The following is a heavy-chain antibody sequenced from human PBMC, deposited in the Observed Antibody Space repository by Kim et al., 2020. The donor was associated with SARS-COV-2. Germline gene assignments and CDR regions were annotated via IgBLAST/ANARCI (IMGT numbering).Heavy chain of an antibody. Sequence: SVKVSCKASGGTFSSYAISWVRQAPGQGLEWMGRIIPILGIANYAQKFQGRVTITADKSTSTAYMELSSLRSEDTAVYYCARLNNDHGDRGYWGQGTLVTVSS. CDR3: ARLNNDHGDRGY. CDR2: IIPILGIA. V-gene: IGHV1-69*04. J-gene: IGHJ4*02. D-gene: IGHD4-17*01. CDR1: GGTFSSYA.